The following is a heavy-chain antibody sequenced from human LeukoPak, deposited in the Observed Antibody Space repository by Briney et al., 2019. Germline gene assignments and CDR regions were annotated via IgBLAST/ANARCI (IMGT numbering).Heavy chain of an antibody. CDR3: ARRFPLGYCSGGSCSRHLYYFDY. CDR1: GYTFTSYD. Sequence: ASVKVSCKASGYTFTSYDINWVRQATGQGLEWMGWMNPNSGNTGYAQKFQGRVNMTRNTSISTAYMELSSLRSEDTAVYYCARRFPLGYCSGGSCSRHLYYFDYWGQGTLVTVSS. CDR2: MNPNSGNT. J-gene: IGHJ4*02. V-gene: IGHV1-8*01. D-gene: IGHD2-15*01.